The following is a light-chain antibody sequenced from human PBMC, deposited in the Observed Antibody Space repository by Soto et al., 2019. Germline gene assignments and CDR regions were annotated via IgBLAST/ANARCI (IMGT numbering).Light chain of an antibody. V-gene: IGLV2-11*01. J-gene: IGLJ1*01. CDR2: DVS. Sequence: QSALTQPRSVSGSPGQSVTISCTGTSSDIGNYNYVSWYQQHPGKAPKLMIYDVSKRPSGVPDRFPGSKSGNTASLTISRLQAEDEADYYCCSYTGSFTFVFGTGTKLTVL. CDR3: CSYTGSFTFV. CDR1: SSDIGNYNY.